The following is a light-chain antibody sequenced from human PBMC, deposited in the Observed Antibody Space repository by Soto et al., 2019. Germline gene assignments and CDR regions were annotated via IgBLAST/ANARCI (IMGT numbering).Light chain of an antibody. J-gene: IGKJ2*01. CDR2: GAS. V-gene: IGKV3-20*01. Sequence: EIVLTQSPGTLSLSPGERATLSCRASQSVSSTYLAWYQQKPGQAPRLLIYGASSRATGIPDRFSGSGSGTDFTLTISRLEPEDFAVYYCQQYDNSLYTYGQGTKREI. CDR3: QQYDNSLYT. CDR1: QSVSSTY.